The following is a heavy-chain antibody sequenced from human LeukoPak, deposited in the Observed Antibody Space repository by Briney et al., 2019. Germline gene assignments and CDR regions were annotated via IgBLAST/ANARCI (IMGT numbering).Heavy chain of an antibody. D-gene: IGHD6-13*01. CDR1: GFTFSDYY. Sequence: GGSLRLSCAASGFTFSDYYMSWIRQAPGKGLEWVSYISSSSSYTKYADSVRGRFTISRDNAKNSLYLQMNSLRAEDTAVYYCAREDVGSSWYFLVYWGQGTLVTVSS. CDR3: AREDVGSSWYFLVY. V-gene: IGHV3-11*05. CDR2: ISSSSSYT. J-gene: IGHJ4*02.